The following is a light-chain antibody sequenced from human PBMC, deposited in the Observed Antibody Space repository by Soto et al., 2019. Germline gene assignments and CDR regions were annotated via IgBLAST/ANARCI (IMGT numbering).Light chain of an antibody. Sequence: QSVLTQPPSASGTPGQRVTISCSGSSSNIGSNTVNWYQQLPGTAPKLLIYSNNQRPSGVPDRFSGSKSGTSASLAISGLQSEDEADYYCAVWDDSLNGPVFGGGTKPTVL. J-gene: IGLJ2*01. CDR2: SNN. V-gene: IGLV1-44*01. CDR1: SSNIGSNT. CDR3: AVWDDSLNGPV.